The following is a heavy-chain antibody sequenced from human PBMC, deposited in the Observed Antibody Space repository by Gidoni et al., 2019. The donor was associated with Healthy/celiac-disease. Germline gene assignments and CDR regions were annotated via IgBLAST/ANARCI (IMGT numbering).Heavy chain of an antibody. Sequence: EVQLVESGGGLVKPGGSLRLSCAASGFTFSSYSMNWVRQAPGKGLEWVSSISSSSSYIYYADSVKGRFTISRDNAKNSLYLQMNSLRAEDTAVYYWARSGGKTNWFDPWGQGTLVTVSS. CDR2: ISSSSSYI. CDR1: GFTFSSYS. V-gene: IGHV3-21*01. J-gene: IGHJ5*02. CDR3: ARSGGKTNWFDP.